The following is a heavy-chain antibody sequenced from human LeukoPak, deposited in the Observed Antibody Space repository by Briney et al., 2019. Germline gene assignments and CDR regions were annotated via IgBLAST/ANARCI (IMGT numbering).Heavy chain of an antibody. D-gene: IGHD2-2*01. J-gene: IGHJ4*02. Sequence: SQTLSLTCTVSGGSISSGDYYWSWIRQPPGKGLGWIGYIYYSGSTYYNPSLKSRVTISVDTSKNQFSLKLSSVTAADTAVYYCARGDCSSTSCYLEFDYWGQGTLVTVSS. CDR3: ARGDCSSTSCYLEFDY. CDR2: IYYSGST. CDR1: GGSISSGDYY. V-gene: IGHV4-30-4*01.